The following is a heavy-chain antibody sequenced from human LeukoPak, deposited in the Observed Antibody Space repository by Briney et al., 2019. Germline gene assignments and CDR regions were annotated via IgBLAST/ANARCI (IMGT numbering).Heavy chain of an antibody. Sequence: ASVTVSCKASGYTFTGYYMHWVRQAPGQGLEWMGWINPNSGGTNYAQKFQGRVTMTRDTSISTAYMELRSLRSDDTAVYYCARVLTMVRGAFNWFDPWGQGTLVTVSS. V-gene: IGHV1-2*02. CDR2: INPNSGGT. CDR3: ARVLTMVRGAFNWFDP. J-gene: IGHJ5*02. D-gene: IGHD3-10*01. CDR1: GYTFTGYY.